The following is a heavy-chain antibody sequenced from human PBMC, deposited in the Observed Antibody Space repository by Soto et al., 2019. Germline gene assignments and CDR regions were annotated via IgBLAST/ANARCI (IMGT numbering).Heavy chain of an antibody. J-gene: IGHJ5*02. D-gene: IGHD3-16*01. V-gene: IGHV4-34*01. Sequence: PLTCAVYGGFLSESYWTWIRQPPGKGLEWIGEINHVGGTNYNPSLKSRVTMAVDTSQNQFSLRLISVTAADTAMYFCVRIRYQLPSSVLWLDPWGQGTPGTVS. CDR3: VRIRYQLPSSVLWLDP. CDR1: GGFLSESY. CDR2: INHVGGT.